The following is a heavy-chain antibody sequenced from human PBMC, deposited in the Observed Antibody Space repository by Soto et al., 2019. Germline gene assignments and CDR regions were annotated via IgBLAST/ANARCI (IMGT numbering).Heavy chain of an antibody. CDR3: ATSYGSGYRAFDY. CDR2: VNPILSMS. D-gene: IGHD3-10*01. V-gene: IGHV1-69*02. CDR1: GDTFSCYT. Sequence: QVQLVQSGAEVKKPGSSVKVSCKASGDTFSCYTINWVRQAPGLGLEWMGRVNPILSMSNYAQKFQGRVTMTADKSSSTAYMELRSLRSEDTAFYYCATSYGSGYRAFDYWGQGVLVTFSS. J-gene: IGHJ4*02.